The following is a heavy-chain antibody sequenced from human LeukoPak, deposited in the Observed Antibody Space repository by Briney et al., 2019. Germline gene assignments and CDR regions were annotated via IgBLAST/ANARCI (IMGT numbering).Heavy chain of an antibody. CDR3: AKKSRDGYNPFDY. CDR2: ISSSGSTI. D-gene: IGHD5-24*01. CDR1: GFTFSSYE. Sequence: PGGSLRLSCAASGFTFSSYEMNWVRQAPGKGLQWVSYISSSGSTIYYADSVRGRFTISRDNAKKSLYLQMNSLRAEDTALYYCAKKSRDGYNPFDYLGQGTLVTVSS. V-gene: IGHV3-48*03. J-gene: IGHJ4*02.